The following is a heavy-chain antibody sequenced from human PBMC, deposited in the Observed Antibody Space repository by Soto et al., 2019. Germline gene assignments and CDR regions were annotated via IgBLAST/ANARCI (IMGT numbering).Heavy chain of an antibody. CDR1: GESFGGYY. D-gene: IGHD3-22*01. CDR3: ARRHIYDSSGDWFDP. Sequence: SVTLSLTCAINGESFGGYYWSWICQPSGKGLEWIGEINHSGSTNYNPSLKSRVTISVDTSKNQFSLKLSSVTAADTAVYYCARRHIYDSSGDWFDPWGQGTLVT. CDR2: INHSGST. V-gene: IGHV4-34*01. J-gene: IGHJ5*02.